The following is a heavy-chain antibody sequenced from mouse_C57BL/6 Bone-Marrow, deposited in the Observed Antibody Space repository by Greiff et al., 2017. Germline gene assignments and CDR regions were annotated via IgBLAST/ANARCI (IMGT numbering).Heavy chain of an antibody. CDR2: IDPSDSYT. CDR3: ARANWDVDY. D-gene: IGHD4-1*01. CDR1: GYTFTSYW. Sequence: QVQLQQPGAELVKPGASVKLSCKASGYTFTSYWMQWVQQRPGQSLEWIGEIDPSDSYTYYHQKFKGKATLTVDTSSSTAYMHLSSLTSEDSAVYYCARANWDVDYWGQGTTLTVSS. J-gene: IGHJ2*01. V-gene: IGHV1-50*01.